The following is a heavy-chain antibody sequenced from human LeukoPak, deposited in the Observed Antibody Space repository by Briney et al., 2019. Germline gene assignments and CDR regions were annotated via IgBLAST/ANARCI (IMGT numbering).Heavy chain of an antibody. CDR3: ARVEYYYDSSGYFPPDY. J-gene: IGHJ4*02. D-gene: IGHD3-22*01. Sequence: GASVKVSCKASGYTFTSYGISWVRQAPGRGLEWMGWISAYNGNTNYAQKLQGRVTMTTDTSTSTAYMELRSLRSDDTAVYYCARVEYYYDSSGYFPPDYWGQGTLVTVSS. CDR1: GYTFTSYG. V-gene: IGHV1-18*01. CDR2: ISAYNGNT.